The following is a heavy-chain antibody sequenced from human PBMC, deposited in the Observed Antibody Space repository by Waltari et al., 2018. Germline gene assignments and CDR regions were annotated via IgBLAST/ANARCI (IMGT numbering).Heavy chain of an antibody. CDR2: IKQAGRQQ. CDR3: ARALPGEITVYDY. D-gene: IGHD3-10*01. CDR1: GFTFGSHW. Sequence: EVQLVESGGGLVQPGGSLRLSCVASGFTFGSHWMSWVRQAPEKGMERVADIKQAGRQQYYVDSVKGRFTVSRDNHKNSLFLQMNSLRAEDTAVYYCARALPGEITVYDYWAQGALVTVSS. J-gene: IGHJ4*02. V-gene: IGHV3-7*01.